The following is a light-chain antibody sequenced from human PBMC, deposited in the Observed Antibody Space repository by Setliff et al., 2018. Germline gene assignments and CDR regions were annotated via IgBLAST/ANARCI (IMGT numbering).Light chain of an antibody. CDR3: TSYAGSNNYV. Sequence: LTQPPSASGSPGQSVTISCTGASSDVGGYKYVSWFQQHPGKAPKLMIYEVTKRPSGVPDRFSGSKSGNTASLTVSVLQAEDEADYYCTSYAGSNNYVFGTGTKVTVL. V-gene: IGLV2-8*01. CDR2: EVT. CDR1: SSDVGGYKY. J-gene: IGLJ1*01.